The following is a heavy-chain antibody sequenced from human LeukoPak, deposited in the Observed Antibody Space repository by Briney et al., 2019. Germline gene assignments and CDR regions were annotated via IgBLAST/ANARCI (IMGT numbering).Heavy chain of an antibody. CDR2: INPNSGGT. V-gene: IGHV1-2*02. CDR1: GYTFTGYY. D-gene: IGHD6-19*01. Sequence: WASVKVSCKASGYTFTGYYMHWVRQAPGQGLEWMGWINPNSGGTNYAQKFQGRVTMTRDTSISTAYMELSRLRSDDTAVYYCARDLLAVAGEWMIDYWGQGTLVTVSS. J-gene: IGHJ4*02. CDR3: ARDLLAVAGEWMIDY.